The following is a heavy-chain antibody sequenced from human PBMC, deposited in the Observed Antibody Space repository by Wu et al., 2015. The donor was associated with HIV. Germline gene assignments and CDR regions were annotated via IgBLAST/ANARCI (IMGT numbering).Heavy chain of an antibody. D-gene: IGHD6-19*01. Sequence: QVQLVQSGAEVKKPGASVKVSCKASGYTFTSYYMHWVRQAPGQGLEWMGIINPSGGSTSYAQKFQGRVTMTRDTSTSTVYMELSSLRSEDTAVYYCAREGGAVAGTGGGSDPWGQGTLVTVSS. CDR1: GYTFTSYY. CDR2: INPSGGST. V-gene: IGHV1-46*03. J-gene: IGHJ5*02. CDR3: AREGGAVAGTGGGSDP.